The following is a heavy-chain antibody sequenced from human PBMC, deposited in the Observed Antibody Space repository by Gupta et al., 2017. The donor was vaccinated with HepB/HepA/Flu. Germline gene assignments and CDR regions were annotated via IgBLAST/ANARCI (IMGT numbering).Heavy chain of an antibody. V-gene: IGHV2-5*02. CDR3: AHRHFECRDNICYFWFDP. J-gene: IGHJ5*02. D-gene: IGHD2-21*02. Sequence: QITLRESGPALVKPTQTLTLTCTVSGLSLTTTGVGVGWIRQPPGKALEWLAVIFWDGDQRYSPSLKSRLNISMDTSKKQVVLTMTNVDPADTGTYFCAHRHFECRDNICYFWFDPWGQGTPVAVSS. CDR1: GLSLTTTGVG. CDR2: IFWDGDQ.